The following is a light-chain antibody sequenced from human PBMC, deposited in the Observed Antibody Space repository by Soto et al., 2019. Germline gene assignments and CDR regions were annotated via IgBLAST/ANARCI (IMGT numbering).Light chain of an antibody. CDR3: QQYNNWPRT. CDR1: QSISTN. CDR2: GAS. V-gene: IGKV3-15*01. J-gene: IGKJ1*01. Sequence: EIVMTQSPDTLSVSPGERATLSCRASQSISTNLAWYQKKPGQAPRFLIYGASTRATGIPARFSGSGSGTEFTLTISSLQSEDFAVYYCQQYNNWPRTFGQGTKVEIK.